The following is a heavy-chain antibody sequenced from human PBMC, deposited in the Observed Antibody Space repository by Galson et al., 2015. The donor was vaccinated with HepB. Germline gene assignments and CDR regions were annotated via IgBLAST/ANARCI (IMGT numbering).Heavy chain of an antibody. D-gene: IGHD2-2*01. V-gene: IGHV3-30*04. CDR2: ISYDGSNK. J-gene: IGHJ3*02. Sequence: SLRLSCAASRFTFSTYAMHWVRQAPGKGLEWVAVISYDGSNKYYADSVKGRFTISRDNSKNTLYLQMSSLRAEDTAVYYCARGGIVVVASAPIGGAFDIRGRGTMVTVSS. CDR1: RFTFSTYA. CDR3: ARGGIVVVASAPIGGAFDI.